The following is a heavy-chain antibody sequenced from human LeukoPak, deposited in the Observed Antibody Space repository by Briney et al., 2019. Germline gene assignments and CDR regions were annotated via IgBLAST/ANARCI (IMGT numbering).Heavy chain of an antibody. Sequence: GGSLRLSCTASGFIFSGSHMSWIRRAPGKGLEWISYISSSGRTTYYADSVKGRFSISRDNPKNSLYLQMNSLRAEDTAVFYCASSASKVGATGLDYWGQGTLVTVSS. CDR1: GFIFSGSH. CDR2: ISSSGRTT. CDR3: ASSASKVGATGLDY. D-gene: IGHD1-26*01. V-gene: IGHV3-11*01. J-gene: IGHJ4*02.